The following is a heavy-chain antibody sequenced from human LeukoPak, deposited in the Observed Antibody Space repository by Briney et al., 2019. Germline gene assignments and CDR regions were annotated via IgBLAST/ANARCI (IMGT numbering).Heavy chain of an antibody. CDR2: IQYDGSKK. D-gene: IGHD3-10*01. CDR3: AKDIGSYYDY. J-gene: IGHJ4*02. Sequence: GGSLRLSCVASGFTFSSNGMHWVRQAPGKGLEWVTFIQYDGSKKYYADSVKGRFTISRDNSKSTLYLEMNSLRAEDTAVYYCAKDIGSYYDYWGQGTLVTVSS. V-gene: IGHV3-30*02. CDR1: GFTFSSNG.